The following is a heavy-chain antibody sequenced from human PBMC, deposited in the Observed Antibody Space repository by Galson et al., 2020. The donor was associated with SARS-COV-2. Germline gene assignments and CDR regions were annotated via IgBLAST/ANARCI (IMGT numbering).Heavy chain of an antibody. V-gene: IGHV4-39*01. J-gene: IGHJ5*02. Sequence: QASETLSLTCTVSAGSISSTTYYWGWLRQPPGKGLEWIGSISYSGNTHYNASLKSRVSISVDTSKNHFSLRLTDVTATDTAVYFCARHAHCGGECYMHESWFGPWGQGTLVTVSS. CDR3: ARHAHCGGECYMHESWFGP. CDR2: ISYSGNT. D-gene: IGHD2-21*01. CDR1: AGSISSTTYY.